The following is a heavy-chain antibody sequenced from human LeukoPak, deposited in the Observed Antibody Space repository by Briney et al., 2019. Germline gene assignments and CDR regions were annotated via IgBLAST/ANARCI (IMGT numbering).Heavy chain of an antibody. CDR2: ISSRSSYI. CDR1: GFTFSSYN. CDR3: AGGVNYFDY. V-gene: IGHV3-21*01. Sequence: GGSLRLSCAASGFTFSSYNMKWVRQAPGKGLEWVSSISSRSSYIFYADSVKGRFTTSRDNAKKSLYLQMNSLRAEDTAVYYWAGGVNYFDYGAQGPRVTVPS. D-gene: IGHD2-8*02. J-gene: IGHJ4*02.